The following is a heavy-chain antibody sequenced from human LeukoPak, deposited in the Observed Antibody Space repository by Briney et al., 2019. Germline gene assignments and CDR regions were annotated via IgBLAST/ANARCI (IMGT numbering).Heavy chain of an antibody. V-gene: IGHV4-31*03. CDR2: FYYTATT. Sequence: SETLSLTCSVSGASISSGGYYWSWIRQHPGKGLEWIGYFYYTATTSYNPSLESRVTISVDTSKNQFSLRLSSVTAADTAVYFCAGEPYYYDTNGYGRFNYWGHGTLVTVSS. D-gene: IGHD3-22*01. J-gene: IGHJ4*01. CDR3: AGEPYYYDTNGYGRFNY. CDR1: GASISSGGYY.